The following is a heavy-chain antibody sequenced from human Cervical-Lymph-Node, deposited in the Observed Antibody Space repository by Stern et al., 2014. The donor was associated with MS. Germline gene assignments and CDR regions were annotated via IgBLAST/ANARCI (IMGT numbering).Heavy chain of an antibody. CDR1: GFSFSPSGMC. V-gene: IGHV2-70*01. Sequence: QINLKESGPALVKPTQTLTLSCTFSGFSFSPSGMCVIWLRPRPGMDLVWLVLIDRDDDQYYSTSLKTRLAISKDTSKNQVVLTMTNMDPVYTATYYCARIHLDYDFWSGFDYWGQGTLVTVSS. CDR2: IDRDDDQ. D-gene: IGHD3-3*01. J-gene: IGHJ4*02. CDR3: ARIHLDYDFWSGFDY.